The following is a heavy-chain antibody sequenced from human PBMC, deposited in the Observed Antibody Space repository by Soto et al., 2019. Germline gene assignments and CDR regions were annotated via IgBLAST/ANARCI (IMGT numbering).Heavy chain of an antibody. CDR2: LKPDNGGT. CDR3: ARDLCPLGSGSPCPTFGMDL. CDR1: GYTFTGHY. Sequence: QVQLVQSGAEVKPPGASVKVSCKASGYTFTGHYMHWVRQVSGRRREFLGWLKPDNGGTYNAPKFKGRVTFTRDTSNTTAYMEMSGLHSDDTAVYFCARDLCPLGSGSPCPTFGMDLWGQGTTVAVSS. V-gene: IGHV1-2*02. D-gene: IGHD3-10*01. J-gene: IGHJ6*02.